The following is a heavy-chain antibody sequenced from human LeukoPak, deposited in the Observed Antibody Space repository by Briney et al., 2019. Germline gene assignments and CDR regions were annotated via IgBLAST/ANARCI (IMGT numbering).Heavy chain of an antibody. D-gene: IGHD6-19*01. CDR1: GFTFSSHA. CDR2: ISDRGDNK. V-gene: IGHV3-23*01. Sequence: GSLRLSCAASGFTFSSHAMSWVRQAPGEGLEWVSAISDRGDNKQYTDSVKGRLTISRDNSKNTLYLQMNSLRADDTAVYYCAKSSRYGTGWYGRIDYWGQGTLVTVS. CDR3: AKSSRYGTGWYGRIDY. J-gene: IGHJ4*02.